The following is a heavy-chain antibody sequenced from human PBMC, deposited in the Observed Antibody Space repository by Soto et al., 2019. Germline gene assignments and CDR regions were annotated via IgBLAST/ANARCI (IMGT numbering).Heavy chain of an antibody. CDR2: INAGNGYT. CDR1: GYLFTSYA. Sequence: QVQLVQSGAEEKKPGASVKVSCKASGYLFTSYAIHWVRQAPGQRPEWMGWINAGNGYTEYSQKFQGRVTITRDTSATTAYMELSSLRSEDTAVYYCARGTYYGGDHWGQGTLVTVSS. CDR3: ARGTYYGGDH. V-gene: IGHV1-3*05. J-gene: IGHJ4*02. D-gene: IGHD3-3*01.